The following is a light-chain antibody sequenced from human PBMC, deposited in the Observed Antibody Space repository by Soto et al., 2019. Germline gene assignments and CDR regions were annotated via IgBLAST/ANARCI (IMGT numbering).Light chain of an antibody. CDR3: QQYNIWPPWT. V-gene: IGKV3-15*01. CDR2: GAS. J-gene: IGKJ1*01. CDR1: QSVSTN. Sequence: IVMTQSPATLSVSPGERVTLSCRASQSVSTNLAWYQQKPGQPPRLLIYGASTRATGIPGRFSGSGSDREFTLTISGLQSEDFAVYYCQQYNIWPPWTFGQGTKVEIK.